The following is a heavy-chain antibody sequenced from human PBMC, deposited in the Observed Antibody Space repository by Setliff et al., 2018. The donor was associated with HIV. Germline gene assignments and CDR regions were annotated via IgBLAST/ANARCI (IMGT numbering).Heavy chain of an antibody. V-gene: IGHV3-23*01. CDR1: GGSISNNSYY. CDR2: ISGSGGST. Sequence: PSETLSLTCTVSGGSISNNSYYWGWVRQPPGKGLEWVSAISGSGGSTYYADSVKGRFTISRDNARNSLYLDMNTLRAEDTALYYCARSRSTRDAFDTWGQGTMVTVSS. CDR3: ARSRSTRDAFDT. D-gene: IGHD2-2*01. J-gene: IGHJ3*02.